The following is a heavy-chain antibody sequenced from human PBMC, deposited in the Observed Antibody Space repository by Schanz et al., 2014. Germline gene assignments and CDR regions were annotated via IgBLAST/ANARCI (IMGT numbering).Heavy chain of an antibody. J-gene: IGHJ4*02. V-gene: IGHV3-23*04. CDR1: GFTFSSYA. Sequence: EVHLVESGGGLVQPGGSLRLSCAASGFTFSSYAMTWVRQLAGQGLEWVSRINSDDTTKTYADSVKGRFTISRDNSKNTLYLQMNSLRAEDTAVYYCARAAYGGYTSTPLRYWGQGTLVTVSS. CDR2: INSDDTTK. D-gene: IGHD5-12*01. CDR3: ARAAYGGYTSTPLRY.